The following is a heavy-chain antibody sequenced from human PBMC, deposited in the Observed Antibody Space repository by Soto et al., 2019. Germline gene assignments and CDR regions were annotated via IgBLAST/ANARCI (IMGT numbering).Heavy chain of an antibody. J-gene: IGHJ4*02. V-gene: IGHV4-30-4*01. CDR2: IYSSGST. Sequence: QVQLQESGPGLVKPSQTLSLTCTVSGGSISSDDYYWSWIRQPPGKGLEWLGYIYSSGSTYYNPSLKSRATISVDTSKNQFSLKLSSVTAADTAVYYCARGRRYSWNHVGHFDYWGQGTLVTVSS. CDR3: ARGRRYSWNHVGHFDY. CDR1: GGSISSDDYY. D-gene: IGHD1-20*01.